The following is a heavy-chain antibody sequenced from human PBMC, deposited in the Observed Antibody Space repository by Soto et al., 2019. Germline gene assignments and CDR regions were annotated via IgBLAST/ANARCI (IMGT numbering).Heavy chain of an antibody. CDR1: GYTFTSYG. J-gene: IGHJ4*02. Sequence: QVLLVQSGGEVKKPGGSMTVSCQTSGYTFTSYGISWVRQVPGQGLEGMGWITPYNGHTNYAQNVQDRITLTADKDTGTAYMELRSLRSDDTAVYFCARDRDSSGYYPGPDLGYWGQGTQLSVSS. D-gene: IGHD3-22*01. CDR2: ITPYNGHT. V-gene: IGHV1-18*04. CDR3: ARDRDSSGYYPGPDLGY.